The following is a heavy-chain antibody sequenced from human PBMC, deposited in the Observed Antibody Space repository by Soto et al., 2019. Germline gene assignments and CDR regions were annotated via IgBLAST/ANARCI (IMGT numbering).Heavy chain of an antibody. Sequence: QVQLVQSGAEVKKPGSSVKVSCKASGGTFSSYTISWVRQAPGQGLEWMGRIIPILGIANSAQKFQGRVTITADKSTITAYMELSSLRSEDTAVYYCSMEYCSSTSCYRDYWGQGTLVTVAS. CDR3: SMEYCSSTSCYRDY. D-gene: IGHD2-2*02. J-gene: IGHJ4*02. V-gene: IGHV1-69*02. CDR2: IIPILGIA. CDR1: GGTFSSYT.